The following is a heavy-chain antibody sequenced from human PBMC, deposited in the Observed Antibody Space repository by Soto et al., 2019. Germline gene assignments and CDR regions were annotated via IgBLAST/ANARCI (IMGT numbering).Heavy chain of an antibody. CDR1: GGSISSYY. CDR3: ARGTPSPLIVRSSRGPWVDP. D-gene: IGHD2-15*01. V-gene: IGHV4-59*08. CDR2: MYYGGRT. J-gene: IGHJ5*02. Sequence: SETLSLTCTVSGGSISSYYWSWIRQPPGKGLEWIGYMYYGGRTNYNPSLKSRVTISVDTSKMQVSLKLSSVTAADTAVYFCARGTPSPLIVRSSRGPWVDPWGQGTLVNVS.